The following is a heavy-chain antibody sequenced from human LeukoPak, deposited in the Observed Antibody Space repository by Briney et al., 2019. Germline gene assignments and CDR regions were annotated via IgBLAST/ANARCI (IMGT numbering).Heavy chain of an antibody. CDR1: GFTFSSYS. CDR2: ISSSSSYI. V-gene: IGHV3-21*01. CDR3: ARGGGWDAYYYYGLDV. J-gene: IGHJ6*02. Sequence: TGGSLRLSCAASGFTFSSYSMNWVRQAPGKGLEWVPSISSSSSYIYYADSVKGRSTISRDNAKNSLYLQMNSLRAEDTALYYCARGGGWDAYYYYGLDVWGQGTTVTVSS. D-gene: IGHD6-19*01.